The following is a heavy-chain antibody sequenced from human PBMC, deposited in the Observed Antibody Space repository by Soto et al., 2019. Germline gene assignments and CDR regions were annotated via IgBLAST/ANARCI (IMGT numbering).Heavy chain of an antibody. J-gene: IGHJ2*01. V-gene: IGHV4-30-4*01. D-gene: IGHD3-16*01. CDR3: AREKSVVCGMAHPYLYFDL. Sequence: QVQLQESGPGLVKSSQTLSLTCAVSGGSINNGDYYWSWIRQPPGKGLEWIGYIYYSGSTYVNPSRKSRLSMSLDTSKNKFSLKLTSVTAADTAVYYFAREKSVVCGMAHPYLYFDLWGRGTLVTVSS. CDR2: IYYSGST. CDR1: GGSINNGDYY.